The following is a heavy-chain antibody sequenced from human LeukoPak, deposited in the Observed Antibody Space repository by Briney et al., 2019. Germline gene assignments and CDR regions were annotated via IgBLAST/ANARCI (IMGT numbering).Heavy chain of an antibody. J-gene: IGHJ4*02. Sequence: GGSLRLSCAASGFTFSSYWMHWVRQAPGKGLLWVSRINSDGSIINYADSVKGRFTISRDNAKNTLYLQMNTLSAEDTALYYCARGLSGHYFDYWGQGTLVTVSS. CDR1: GFTFSSYW. V-gene: IGHV3-74*01. D-gene: IGHD2-15*01. CDR3: ARGLSGHYFDY. CDR2: INSDGSII.